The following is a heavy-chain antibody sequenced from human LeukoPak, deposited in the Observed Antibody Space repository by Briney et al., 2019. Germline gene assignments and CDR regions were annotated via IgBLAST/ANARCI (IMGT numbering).Heavy chain of an antibody. CDR3: AGGDRYCSGGSCYSGEYYSMDV. CDR1: GGSSSGYY. CDR2: INLTGST. D-gene: IGHD2-15*01. V-gene: IGHV4-34*01. Sequence: SETLSLTCAVYGGSSSGYYWSWIRQPPGKGLEWIGEINLTGSTNYNPSLKSRVTISVDTSKNQFSLKLSSVAAADTAVYYCAGGDRYCSGGSCYSGEYYSMDVWGKGTTVTVSS. J-gene: IGHJ6*03.